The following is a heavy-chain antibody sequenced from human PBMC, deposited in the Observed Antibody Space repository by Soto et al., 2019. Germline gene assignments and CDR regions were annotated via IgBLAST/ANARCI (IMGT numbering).Heavy chain of an antibody. CDR2: IYYTVST. CDR1: GGSISSSSYY. V-gene: IGHV4-39*01. D-gene: IGHD2-8*01. Sequence: AETLCLTCTVSGGSISSSSYYWGWIRQPPGKGLKWFGSIYYTVSTSYNPSLKSRVTMSVDTARNQFSLKMRCLSAADTAVYFCARPGSCMLGYDMDAWGQGTTVTVSS. CDR3: ARPGSCMLGYDMDA. J-gene: IGHJ6*02.